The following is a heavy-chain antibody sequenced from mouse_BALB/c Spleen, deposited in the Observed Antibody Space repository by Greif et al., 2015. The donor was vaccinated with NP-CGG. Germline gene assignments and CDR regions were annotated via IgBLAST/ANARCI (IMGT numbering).Heavy chain of an antibody. CDR2: IYPGSGSI. Sequence: LQQPGSELVRPGASVKLSCKASGYTFTSYWMHWVKQRPGQGLEWIGNIYPGSGSINYDEKFKSKATLTVDTSSSTAYMQLSSLTSEDSAVYYCTKLGGGAYWGQGTPVTVSA. D-gene: IGHD4-1*01. CDR1: GYTFTSYW. V-gene: IGHV1S22*01. CDR3: TKLGGGAY. J-gene: IGHJ3*01.